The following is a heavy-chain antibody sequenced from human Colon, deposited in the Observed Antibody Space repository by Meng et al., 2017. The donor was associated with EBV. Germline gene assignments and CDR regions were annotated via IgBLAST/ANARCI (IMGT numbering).Heavy chain of an antibody. D-gene: IGHD1-26*01. V-gene: IGHV1-46*03. J-gene: IGHJ5*02. CDR2: INPSGGST. CDR3: ARVSKGGSYRFDP. CDR1: GYTFTNYY. Sequence: QVQLVQSGSGLKNPGALVKGSCKASGYTFTNYYMHWVRQAPGQGLEWMGVINPSGGSTNYAQKFQGRVTMTSDTSTTTVYMDLSSLRSEDTAVYYCARVSKGGSYRFDPWGQGTLVTVFS.